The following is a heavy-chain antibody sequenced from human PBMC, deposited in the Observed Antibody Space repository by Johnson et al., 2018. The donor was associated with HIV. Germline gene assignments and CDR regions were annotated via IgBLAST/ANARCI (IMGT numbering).Heavy chain of an antibody. J-gene: IGHJ3*02. CDR1: GFTFSDYY. CDR3: ARGAWFGETDAFDI. V-gene: IGHV3-30-3*01. CDR2: ISYDGSNK. D-gene: IGHD3-10*01. Sequence: QVQLVESGGGLVKPGGSLRLSCAASGFTFSDYYMSWIRQAPGKGLEWVAVISYDGSNKYYADSVKGQFTISRDNSKNTLYLQMNSLRAEDTAVYYCARGAWFGETDAFDIWGQGTMVTVSS.